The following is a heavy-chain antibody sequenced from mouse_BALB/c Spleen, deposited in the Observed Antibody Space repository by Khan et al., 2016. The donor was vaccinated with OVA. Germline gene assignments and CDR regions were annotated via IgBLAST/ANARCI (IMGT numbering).Heavy chain of an antibody. J-gene: IGHJ3*01. CDR1: GFYIKDYY. CDR2: LDPECDKT. Sequence: VQLKQSGAELVRPGALVKLSCKASGFYIKDYYLHWVKQRPELGLAWIGWLDPECDKTIYDPQFQGKSSITTDTASNTAYLHLSSLASEDTAVCYCARSGYCAWFGYWGQGTLVTVTA. V-gene: IGHV14-1*02. CDR3: ARSGYCAWFGY.